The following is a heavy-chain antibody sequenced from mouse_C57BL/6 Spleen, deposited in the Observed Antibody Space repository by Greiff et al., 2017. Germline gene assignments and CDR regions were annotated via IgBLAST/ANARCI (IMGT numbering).Heavy chain of an antibody. CDR1: GFAFSSSW. CDR3: ARGHSRVVADYFDY. V-gene: IGHV1-82*01. D-gene: IGHD1-1*01. J-gene: IGHJ2*02. CDR2: IYPGDGDT. Sequence: QVQLKESGPELVKPGASVKISCTASGFAFSSSWMNWVQQRPGKGLEWIGRIYPGDGDTNYNGKFKGKATLTADKATSTAYMKLSSQTSEDSAVYFGARGHSRVVADYFDYWGQGTSLTVSS.